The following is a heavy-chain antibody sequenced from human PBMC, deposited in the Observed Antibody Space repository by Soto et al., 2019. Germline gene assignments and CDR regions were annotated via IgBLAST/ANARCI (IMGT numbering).Heavy chain of an antibody. CDR2: INIDGSST. CDR3: ARELVGGTTHAMDV. V-gene: IGHV3-74*01. D-gene: IGHD1-26*01. CDR1: GFTFSSYW. J-gene: IGHJ6*02. Sequence: PGGSLRLSCAASGFTFSSYWMHWVRQAPGKGLVWVSHINIDGSSTTYADSVKGRFTISRDNSKNTLYLQMNSLRAEDTAVYYCARELVGGTTHAMDVWGQGTTVTVSS.